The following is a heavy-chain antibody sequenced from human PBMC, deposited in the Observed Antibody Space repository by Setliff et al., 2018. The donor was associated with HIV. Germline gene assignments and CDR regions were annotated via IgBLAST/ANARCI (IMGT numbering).Heavy chain of an antibody. J-gene: IGHJ4*02. D-gene: IGHD3-16*01. CDR3: AKSYYDYVWGSFDY. Sequence: PGGSLRFSCAASGFSFRNFGMHWVRQSPGKGLEWVAFTRFDGNTKSYADSVKGRFTVSRDNSKNTLYLQMTSLRTEDTAVYYCAKSYYDYVWGSFDYWGQGTLVTVSS. CDR1: GFSFRNFG. CDR2: TRFDGNTK. V-gene: IGHV3-30*02.